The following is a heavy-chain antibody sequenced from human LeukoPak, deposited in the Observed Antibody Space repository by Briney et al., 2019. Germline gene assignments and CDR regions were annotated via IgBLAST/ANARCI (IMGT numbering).Heavy chain of an antibody. CDR3: AREAYYDSSGYSHDGFDI. CDR2: IYYSGST. J-gene: IGHJ3*02. CDR1: GGSISSYY. D-gene: IGHD3-22*01. V-gene: IGHV4-59*01. Sequence: SETLSLTCTVSGGSISSYYWSWIRQPPGKGLEWIGYIYYSGSTNYNPSLKSRVTISVDTSKNQFSLKLSSVTAADTAVYYCAREAYYDSSGYSHDGFDIWGQGTMVTVSS.